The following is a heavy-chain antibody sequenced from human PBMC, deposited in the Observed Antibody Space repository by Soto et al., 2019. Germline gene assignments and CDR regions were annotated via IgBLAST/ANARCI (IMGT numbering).Heavy chain of an antibody. CDR2: TYYRSKWYN. D-gene: IGHD2-2*01. Sequence: PSQTLSLTCAISGDSVSSNSAAWNWIRQSPSRGLEWLGRTYYRSKWYNDDAVSVKSRITINPDTSKNQFSLQLNSVTPEDTAVYYCARDRRLGYCSSTSCTLNLYYYYGMDVWGQGTTVTVSS. V-gene: IGHV6-1*01. CDR1: GDSVSSNSAA. CDR3: ARDRRLGYCSSTSCTLNLYYYYGMDV. J-gene: IGHJ6*02.